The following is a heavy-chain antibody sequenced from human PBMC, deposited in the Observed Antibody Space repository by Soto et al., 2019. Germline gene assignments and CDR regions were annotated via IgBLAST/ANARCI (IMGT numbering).Heavy chain of an antibody. Sequence: GASVKVSCKASCYTFTSYGISWLRQAPGQGLEWMGWISAYNGNTNYAQKLQGRVTMTTDTSTSTAYMELRSLRSDDTAVYYCARRGSGWPNIQYYFDYWGQGTLVTVSS. J-gene: IGHJ4*02. CDR2: ISAYNGNT. CDR3: ARRGSGWPNIQYYFDY. V-gene: IGHV1-18*04. CDR1: CYTFTSYG. D-gene: IGHD6-19*01.